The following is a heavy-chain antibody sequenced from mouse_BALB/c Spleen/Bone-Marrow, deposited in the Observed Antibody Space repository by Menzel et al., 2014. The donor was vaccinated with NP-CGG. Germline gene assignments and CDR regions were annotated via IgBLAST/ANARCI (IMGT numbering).Heavy chain of an antibody. J-gene: IGHJ3*01. CDR1: GFTFSDFY. CDR2: SRNKAKYYTT. CDR3: ARDVGYGNYFVY. V-gene: IGHV7-1*02. D-gene: IGHD2-10*02. Sequence: EVKVEESGGGLVQPGDSLRVSCATSGFTFSDFYMEWVRQPPGKRLEWIAASRNKAKYYTTEYSASVKGRFIVSRDTSQSVLYLQMNALRAEDTAIYYCARDVGYGNYFVYWGQGTLVTVSA.